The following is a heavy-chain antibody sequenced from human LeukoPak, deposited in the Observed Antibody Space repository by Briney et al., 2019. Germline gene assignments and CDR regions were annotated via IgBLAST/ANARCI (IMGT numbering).Heavy chain of an antibody. Sequence: GGSLRLSCTASGFTFSSYSMNWVRQAPGKGLEWVSYISSSGSTIYYADSVKGRFTISRDNAKNSLYLQMNSLRAEDTAVYYCARLPAYCSSTSCYYDYWGQGTLVTVSS. CDR2: ISSSGSTI. J-gene: IGHJ4*02. D-gene: IGHD2-2*01. V-gene: IGHV3-48*04. CDR1: GFTFSSYS. CDR3: ARLPAYCSSTSCYYDY.